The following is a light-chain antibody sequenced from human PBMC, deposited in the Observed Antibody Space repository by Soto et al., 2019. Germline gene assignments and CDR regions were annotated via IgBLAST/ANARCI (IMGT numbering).Light chain of an antibody. CDR2: DVT. CDR1: SSDVGGYNY. V-gene: IGLV2-8*01. J-gene: IGLJ3*02. Sequence: QSALTQPPSASGSPGQSVAISCTGTSSDVGGYNYVSWYQQHPGKAPKLLIYDVTKRPSGVPDRFSGSKSGNTASLTISGLQAEDEGDYYCCSYTDGWVFGGGTKLTVL. CDR3: CSYTDGWV.